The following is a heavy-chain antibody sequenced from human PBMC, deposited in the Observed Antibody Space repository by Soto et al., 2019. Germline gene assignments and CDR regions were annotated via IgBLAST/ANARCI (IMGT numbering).Heavy chain of an antibody. D-gene: IGHD5-18*01. CDR2: ISYDGSNK. CDR1: GFTFSSYA. Sequence: VQVVESGGGLVQPGGSLRLSCAASGFTFSSYAMHWVRQAPGKGLEWVAVISYDGSNKYYADSVKGRFTISRDNSKNTLYLQMNSLRAEDTAVYYCAREDLDTAMVLIDYWGQGTLVTVSS. J-gene: IGHJ4*02. V-gene: IGHV3-30-3*01. CDR3: AREDLDTAMVLIDY.